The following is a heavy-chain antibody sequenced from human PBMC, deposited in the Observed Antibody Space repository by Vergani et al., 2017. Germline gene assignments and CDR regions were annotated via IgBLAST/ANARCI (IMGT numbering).Heavy chain of an antibody. CDR1: GYSITSGYY. CDR2: IYHTGSA. Sequence: QLQLQESGPGLVKPSETLSLTCSVFGYSITSGYYWGWIRQPPGRGLEWIGSIYHTGSAYYNPSLKSRVTVSVDTSMNQVSLKLNSVTAADTAVYYCATIGYRRWGYYFDYWGQGILVTVSS. V-gene: IGHV4-38-2*01. J-gene: IGHJ4*02. D-gene: IGHD2-2*02. CDR3: ATIGYRRWGYYFDY.